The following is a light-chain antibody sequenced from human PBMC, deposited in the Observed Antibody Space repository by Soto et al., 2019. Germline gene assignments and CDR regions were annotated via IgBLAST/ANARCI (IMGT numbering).Light chain of an antibody. V-gene: IGLV2-14*01. CDR3: SLYTSENAYV. J-gene: IGLJ1*01. CDR1: SSDVGGYNY. CDR2: EVT. Sequence: QSALTQPASVSGSPGQSITISCTGTSSDVGGYNYVSWYQQHPGKAPKIIIYEVTNRPSGVSNRFSGSKSGNTASLTISGLQAEDDADYYCSLYTSENAYVFGTGTKVT.